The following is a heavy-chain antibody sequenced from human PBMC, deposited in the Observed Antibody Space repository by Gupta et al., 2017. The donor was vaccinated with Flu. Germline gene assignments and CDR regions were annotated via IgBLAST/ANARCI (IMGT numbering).Heavy chain of an antibody. J-gene: IGHJ4*02. CDR3: ARGGITIGGGAIHGHFDY. D-gene: IGHD3-16*01. CDR2: INHSGST. V-gene: IGHV4-34*01. Sequence: WSWIRQPPGKRMEWIGEINHSGSTNYKTSLKRRVTISVDTSKKQFARKLSSVTAAETAVYDCARGGITIGGGAIHGHFDYGGQGTMVTVYS.